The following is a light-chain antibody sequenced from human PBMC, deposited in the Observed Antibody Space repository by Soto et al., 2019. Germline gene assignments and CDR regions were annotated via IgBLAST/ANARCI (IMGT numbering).Light chain of an antibody. J-gene: IGKJ2*01. CDR3: QQRSNWPLMYT. V-gene: IGKV3-11*01. CDR2: DAS. CDR1: QSVSSY. Sequence: EIVLTQSPATLSLSTGERATLSCRASQSVSSYLAWYQQKPGQAPRPLIYDASNRATGIPARFSGSGSGTDFTLTISSLEPEDFAVYYCQQRSNWPLMYTFGQGNKLEIK.